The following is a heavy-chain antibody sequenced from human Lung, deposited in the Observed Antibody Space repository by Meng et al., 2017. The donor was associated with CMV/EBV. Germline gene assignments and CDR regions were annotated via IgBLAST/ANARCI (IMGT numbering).Heavy chain of an antibody. V-gene: IGHV3-21*01. CDR1: GFSLSSYN. CDR3: AREITVFGPVKNRLNAFDN. CDR2: IDSSSTYI. D-gene: IGHD3-3*01. J-gene: IGHJ3*02. Sequence: GEXXKISCVASGFSLSSYNMNWVRQAPGKGLEWVSLIDSSSTYILYADSVKGRFTISRDNAKNSLYLQMNSLRAEDTAVYYCAREITVFGPVKNRLNAFDNWGQGTMVTVSS.